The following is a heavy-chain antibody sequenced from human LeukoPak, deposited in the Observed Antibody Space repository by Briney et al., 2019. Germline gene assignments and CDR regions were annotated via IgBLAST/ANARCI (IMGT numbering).Heavy chain of an antibody. CDR1: GFTFSDYY. J-gene: IGHJ4*02. Sequence: GGSLRLSCAASGFTFSDYYMSWIRQAPGKGLEWVSSISSSSSYIYYADSVKGRFTISRDNAKNSLYLQMNSLRAEDTAVYYCARDPTLYSYDSSGYYDYWGQGTLVTVSS. D-gene: IGHD3-22*01. CDR3: ARDPTLYSYDSSGYYDY. CDR2: ISSSSSYI. V-gene: IGHV3-11*06.